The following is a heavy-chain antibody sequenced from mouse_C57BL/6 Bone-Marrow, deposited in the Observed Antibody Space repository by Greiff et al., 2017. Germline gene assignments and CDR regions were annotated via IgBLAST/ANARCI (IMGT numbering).Heavy chain of an antibody. CDR1: GFSLTSYG. V-gene: IGHV2-2*01. J-gene: IGHJ4*01. Sequence: VQLQESGPGLVQPSQSLSITCTVSGFSLTSYGVHWVRQSPGKGLEWLGVIWSGGSTDYNAAFISRLSISKDNSKSQVFFKMNSLQADDTAIYYCARRAYYSNYDAMDYWGQGTSVTVSS. CDR2: IWSGGST. D-gene: IGHD2-5*01. CDR3: ARRAYYSNYDAMDY.